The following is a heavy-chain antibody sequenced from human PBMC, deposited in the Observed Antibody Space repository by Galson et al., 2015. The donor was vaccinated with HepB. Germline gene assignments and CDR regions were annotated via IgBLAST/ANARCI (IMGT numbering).Heavy chain of an antibody. J-gene: IGHJ4*02. Sequence: SVKVSCKASGGTFSSYTISWVRQAPGQGLEWMGRIIPILGIANYAQKFQGRVTITADKSTSTAYMELSSLRSEDTAVYYCARLAHDYMIVVASDFNYWGQGTLVTVSS. D-gene: IGHD3-22*01. CDR3: ARLAHDYMIVVASDFNY. CDR1: GGTFSSYT. CDR2: IIPILGIA. V-gene: IGHV1-69*02.